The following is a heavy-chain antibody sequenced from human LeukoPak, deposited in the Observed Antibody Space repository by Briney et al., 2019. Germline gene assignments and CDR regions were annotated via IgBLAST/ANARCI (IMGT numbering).Heavy chain of an antibody. D-gene: IGHD3-10*01. Sequence: GGSLRLSCAASGFTFNTFGMHWVRQAPGKGLEWVAFIRYDGSNKYYADSVKGRFTISRDNSKNTLYLQMNSLRAEDTAVYYCAKVRRSYIYYYYMDVWGKGTTVTISS. J-gene: IGHJ6*03. CDR1: GFTFNTFG. CDR3: AKVRRSYIYYYYMDV. V-gene: IGHV3-30*02. CDR2: IRYDGSNK.